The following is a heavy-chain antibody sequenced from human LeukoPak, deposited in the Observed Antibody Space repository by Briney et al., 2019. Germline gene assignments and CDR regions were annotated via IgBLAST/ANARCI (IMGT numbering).Heavy chain of an antibody. J-gene: IGHJ4*02. V-gene: IGHV3-7*05. CDR3: ARDRGTLDY. Sequence: GGSLRLSCSASGFTFSNFWMSWVRQAPGKGLEWVANIKQDGSEKFYVDSVKGRFTISRDNAQNSLDLQMNSLRAEDTAVYYCARDRGTLDYWGQGTLVTVSS. CDR1: GFTFSNFW. CDR2: IKQDGSEK. D-gene: IGHD2/OR15-2a*01.